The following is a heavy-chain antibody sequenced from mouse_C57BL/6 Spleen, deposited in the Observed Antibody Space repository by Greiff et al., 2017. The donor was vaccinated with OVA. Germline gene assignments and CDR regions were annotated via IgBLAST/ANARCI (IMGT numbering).Heavy chain of an antibody. J-gene: IGHJ3*01. CDR3: AREGHDYPWFAY. Sequence: EVKLQESGGGLVKPGGSLKLSCAASGFTFSSYAMSWVRQTPEKRLEWVATISDGGSYTYYPDNVKGRFTISRDNAKNNLYLQMSHLKSEDTAMYYCAREGHDYPWFAYWGQGTLVTVSA. D-gene: IGHD2-4*01. V-gene: IGHV5-4*01. CDR1: GFTFSSYA. CDR2: ISDGGSYT.